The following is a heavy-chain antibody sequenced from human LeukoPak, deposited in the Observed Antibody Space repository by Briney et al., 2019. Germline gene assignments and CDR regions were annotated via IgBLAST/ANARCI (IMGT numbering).Heavy chain of an antibody. V-gene: IGHV3-23*01. CDR3: ARCFNPVWSPAAHFDF. CDR1: GFTLSSYP. D-gene: IGHD6-25*01. J-gene: IGHJ4*02. CDR2: ISGSGGST. Sequence: GGSLSLSRAASGFTLSSYPMSWVRQAPGGGLEWVSAISGSGGSTYCGDSVKRLFTISRDNSKDTLYLQMYSLMGEDTAVYYSARCFNPVWSPAAHFDFGGWGTVVTVSA.